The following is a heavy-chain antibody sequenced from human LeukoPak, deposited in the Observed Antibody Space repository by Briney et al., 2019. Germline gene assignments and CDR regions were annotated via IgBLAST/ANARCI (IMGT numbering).Heavy chain of an antibody. CDR1: GFTFSSYW. CDR2: INSDGSST. CDR3: ARDSGGYDLDY. D-gene: IGHD5-12*01. V-gene: IGHV3-74*01. J-gene: IGHJ4*02. Sequence: GGSLRLSCAASGFTFSSYWMHWVRQAPGKGLVWVTRINSDGSSTSYADSVKGRFTISRDNAKNTLYLQMNSLRAEDTAVYYCARDSGGYDLDYWGQGTLVTVSS.